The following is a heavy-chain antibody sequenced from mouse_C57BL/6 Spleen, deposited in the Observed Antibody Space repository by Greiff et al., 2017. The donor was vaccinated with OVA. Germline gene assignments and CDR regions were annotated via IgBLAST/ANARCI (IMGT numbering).Heavy chain of an antibody. V-gene: IGHV5-9-1*02. J-gene: IGHJ4*01. D-gene: IGHD2-1*01. Sequence: EVQLMESGEGLVKPGGSLKLSCAASGFTFSSYAMSWVRQTPEKRLEWVAYISSGGDYIYYADTVKGRFTISRDNARNTLYLQMSSLKSEDTAMYYCTREGIYYGNLYAMDYWGQGTSVTVSS. CDR1: GFTFSSYA. CDR2: ISSGGDYI. CDR3: TREGIYYGNLYAMDY.